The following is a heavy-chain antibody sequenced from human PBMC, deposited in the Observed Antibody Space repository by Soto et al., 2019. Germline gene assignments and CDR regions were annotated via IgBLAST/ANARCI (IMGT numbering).Heavy chain of an antibody. V-gene: IGHV1-2*04. J-gene: IGHJ6*02. Sequence: ASVKVSCKASGYSFKDYHIYWVRQAPGQGLEWLGRINPKSGGTSTAQKFQGWVTMTRDRSISTVYKELTRLRSDDTAVYFCARGHSTDCSNGVCSFFYNHEMDVWGQGTTVTVSS. CDR3: ARGHSTDCSNGVCSFFYNHEMDV. CDR1: GYSFKDYH. D-gene: IGHD2-8*01. CDR2: INPKSGGT.